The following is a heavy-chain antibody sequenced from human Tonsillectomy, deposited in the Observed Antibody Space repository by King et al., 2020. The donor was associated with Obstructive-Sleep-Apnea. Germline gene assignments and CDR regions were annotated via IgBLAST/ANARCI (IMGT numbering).Heavy chain of an antibody. Sequence: VQLVESGGGLVKPGESLRLSCAASGLTFANAWMSWVRQTSGKGLEWVGRIKSKVDGGTTDYAAPVTGRFTISRDDLRNTLYLQMNSLMIEDSAVDYCTTGPGDYPDDRGQGTLVTVSS. V-gene: IGHV3-15*01. CDR2: IKSKVDGGTT. D-gene: IGHD4-17*01. CDR3: TTGPGDYPDD. J-gene: IGHJ4*02. CDR1: GLTFANAW.